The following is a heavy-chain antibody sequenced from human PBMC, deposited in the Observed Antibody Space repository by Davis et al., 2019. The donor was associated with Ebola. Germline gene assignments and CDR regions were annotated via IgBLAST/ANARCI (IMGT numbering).Heavy chain of an antibody. D-gene: IGHD3-16*02. Sequence: QVSCKGSGYSFTSYWIGWVRQMPGKGLEWMGIIYPGDSDTRYSPSFQGQVTIPADKSISTAYLQGSSLKASDTAMYYCARQALPARGVIVFYYYYGMDVWGQGTTVTVSS. CDR3: ARQALPARGVIVFYYYYGMDV. CDR2: IYPGDSDT. V-gene: IGHV5-51*01. CDR1: GYSFTSYW. J-gene: IGHJ6*02.